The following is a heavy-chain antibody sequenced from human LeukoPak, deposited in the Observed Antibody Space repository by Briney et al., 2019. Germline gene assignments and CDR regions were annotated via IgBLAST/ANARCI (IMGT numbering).Heavy chain of an antibody. Sequence: GGSLRPSCAASGFTFSSYSMNWVRQAPGKGLEWVSSISSSSSYIYYADSVKGRFAISRDNAKNSLYLQMNSLRAEDTAVYYCARTRLRDAFDIWGQGTMVTVSS. J-gene: IGHJ3*02. V-gene: IGHV3-21*01. CDR2: ISSSSSYI. CDR3: ARTRLRDAFDI. CDR1: GFTFSSYS.